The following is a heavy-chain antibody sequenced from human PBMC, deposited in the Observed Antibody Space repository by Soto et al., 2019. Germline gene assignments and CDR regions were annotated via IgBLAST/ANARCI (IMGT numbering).Heavy chain of an antibody. CDR3: ARDRRFYDSGSYDIANDAFDV. Sequence: EVQLLESGGGMVEPRGSLKLSCAASGFSFGTYVMNWVRQAPGKGLEWVSGISGSGGRVYSADSVKGRFTISRDNSRNTLYLQMNSLRAEDTAIYYCARDRRFYDSGSYDIANDAFDVWGQGTMVTVSS. D-gene: IGHD3-22*01. CDR1: GFSFGTYV. CDR2: ISGSGGRV. V-gene: IGHV3-23*01. J-gene: IGHJ3*01.